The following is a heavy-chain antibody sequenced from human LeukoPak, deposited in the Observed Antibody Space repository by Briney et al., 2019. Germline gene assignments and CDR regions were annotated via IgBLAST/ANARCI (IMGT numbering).Heavy chain of an antibody. CDR3: ARIGDLVVVPAAGPSGINWFDP. V-gene: IGHV4-39*07. CDR2: IYYSGST. D-gene: IGHD2-2*01. J-gene: IGHJ5*02. CDR1: GGSISSSSYY. Sequence: SETLSLTCTVSGGSISSSSYYWGWIRQPPGKGLEWIGSIYYSGSTYYNPSLKCRVTISVDTSKNQFSLKLSSVTAADTAVYYCARIGDLVVVPAAGPSGINWFDPWGQGTLVTVSS.